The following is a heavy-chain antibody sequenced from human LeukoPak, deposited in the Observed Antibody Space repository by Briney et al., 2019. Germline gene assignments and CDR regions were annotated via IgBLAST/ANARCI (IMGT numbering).Heavy chain of an antibody. D-gene: IGHD3-9*01. CDR1: GFTFSSYW. CDR2: INSDGSST. Sequence: RAGGSLRLSRPASGFTFSSYWMHWVRQAPGKGLVWVSRINSDGSSTSHADSVKGRFTISRDNAKNTLYLQMNSLRAEDTAVYDCARDAYDIFTGKFSGAQDAFDIWGQGTMVTVSS. J-gene: IGHJ3*02. V-gene: IGHV3-74*01. CDR3: ARDAYDIFTGKFSGAQDAFDI.